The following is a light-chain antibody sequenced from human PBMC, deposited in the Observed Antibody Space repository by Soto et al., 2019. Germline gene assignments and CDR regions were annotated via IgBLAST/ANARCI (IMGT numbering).Light chain of an antibody. CDR1: SSDVGGYNY. CDR2: EVY. V-gene: IGLV2-8*01. J-gene: IGLJ1*01. Sequence: QSVLTQPPSASGSPGQSVTISCTGTSSDVGGYNYVSWYQHHPGKAPKLIIYEVYKRPSGVPDRFSASMSGNTAALTVSGLQAEDEAVYYCSSYVGTNSYVFGTGTKVTVL. CDR3: SSYVGTNSYV.